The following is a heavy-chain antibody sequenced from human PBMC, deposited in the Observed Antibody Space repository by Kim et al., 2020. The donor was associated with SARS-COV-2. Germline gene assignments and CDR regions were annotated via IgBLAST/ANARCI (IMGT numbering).Heavy chain of an antibody. V-gene: IGHV5-51*01. D-gene: IGHD5-18*01. J-gene: IGHJ6*02. Sequence: GESLKISCKGSGYSFTSYWIGWVRQMPGKGLEWMGIIYPGDSDTRYSPSFQGQVTISADKSISTAYLQWSSLKASDTAMYYCAMCGYSYGANYYYYGMDVWGQGTTVTVSS. CDR1: GYSFTSYW. CDR2: IYPGDSDT. CDR3: AMCGYSYGANYYYYGMDV.